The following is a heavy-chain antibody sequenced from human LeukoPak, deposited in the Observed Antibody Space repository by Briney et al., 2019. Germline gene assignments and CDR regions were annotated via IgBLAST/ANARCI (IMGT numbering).Heavy chain of an antibody. V-gene: IGHV4-39*07. D-gene: IGHD2-15*01. J-gene: IGHJ6*02. CDR2: IYYSGST. CDR1: GGSISSSSYY. CDR3: ARDRVVGTDYYYGMDV. Sequence: SETLSLTCTVSGGSISSSSYYWGWIRQPPGKGLEWIGSIYYSGSTYYNPSLKSRVTISVDTSKNQFSLKLSSVTAADTAVYYCARDRVVGTDYYYGMDVWGQGTTVTVSS.